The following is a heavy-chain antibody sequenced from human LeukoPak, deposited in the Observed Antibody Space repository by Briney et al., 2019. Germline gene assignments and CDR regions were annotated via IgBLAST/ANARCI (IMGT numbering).Heavy chain of an antibody. CDR3: ARYYDFWSGYYGYNWFDP. Sequence: SETLSLTCTVSGGSISSSSYYWGWIRQPPGKGLEWIGSMYYSGTTYYNPSLKSRVTFSVDTSMNQFSLRLSSVTAADTAVYYYARYYDFWSGYYGYNWFDPWGQGTLVTVSS. D-gene: IGHD3-3*01. CDR1: GGSISSSSYY. CDR2: MYYSGTT. V-gene: IGHV4-39*01. J-gene: IGHJ5*02.